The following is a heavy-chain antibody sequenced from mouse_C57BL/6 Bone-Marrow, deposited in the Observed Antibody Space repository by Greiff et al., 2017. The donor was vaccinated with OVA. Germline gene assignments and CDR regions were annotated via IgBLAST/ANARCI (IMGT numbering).Heavy chain of an antibody. J-gene: IGHJ1*03. CDR1: GYTFTSYW. V-gene: IGHV1-64*01. CDR2: IHPNSGST. Sequence: VQLQQPGAELVKPGASVKLSCKTSGYTFTSYWMHWVKQRPGQGLEWIGMIHPNSGSTNYNETFKSKATLTVDKSSSTAYMQLSSLTSEDSAVYYCARGGFYYSNYVGWYFDVWGTGTTVTVSS. D-gene: IGHD2-5*01. CDR3: ARGGFYYSNYVGWYFDV.